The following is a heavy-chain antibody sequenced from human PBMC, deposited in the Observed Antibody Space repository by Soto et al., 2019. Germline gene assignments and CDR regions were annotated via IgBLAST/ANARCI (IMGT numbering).Heavy chain of an antibody. Sequence: SETLSLTCTVSGGSISSGDYYWSWIRQPPGKGLEWIGYIYYSGSTYYNPSLKSRVTISVDTSKNQFSLKLSSVTAADTAVYYCARSVDYYDSSGYHDWGQGTLVTVSS. D-gene: IGHD3-22*01. CDR3: ARSVDYYDSSGYHD. J-gene: IGHJ4*02. CDR1: GGSISSGDYY. CDR2: IYYSGST. V-gene: IGHV4-30-4*01.